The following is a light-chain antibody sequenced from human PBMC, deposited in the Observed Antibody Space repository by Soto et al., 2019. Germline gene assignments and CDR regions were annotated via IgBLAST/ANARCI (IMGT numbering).Light chain of an antibody. CDR2: DSN. V-gene: IGLV1-51*01. CDR1: SSNIGNNY. Sequence: QSVLTQPPSVSAAPGQTVTISCSGSSSNIGNNYVSWYQQLPGTAPKLLIYDSNKRPSGIPDRFSGSKSGTSATLGITGLQTGDEADYYCGAWDSGLSVVVFGGGTQLTVL. J-gene: IGLJ2*01. CDR3: GAWDSGLSVVV.